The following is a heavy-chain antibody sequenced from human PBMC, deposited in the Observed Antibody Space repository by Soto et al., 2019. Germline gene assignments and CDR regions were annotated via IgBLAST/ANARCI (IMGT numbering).Heavy chain of an antibody. D-gene: IGHD3-10*01. J-gene: IGHJ4*02. Sequence: EVQLVESGGGLIQPGGSLRLSCAASGFTVSSNYMSWVRQAPGKGLEWVSVIYSGGSTYYADSVKGRSTISRDNSKNTLYLQMNSLRAEDTAVYYCARHITMDPLLVYWGQGTLVTVSS. CDR3: ARHITMDPLLVY. CDR2: IYSGGST. CDR1: GFTVSSNY. V-gene: IGHV3-53*01.